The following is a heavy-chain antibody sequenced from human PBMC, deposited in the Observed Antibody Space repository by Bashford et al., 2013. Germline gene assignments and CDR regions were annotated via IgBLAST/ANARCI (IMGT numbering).Heavy chain of an antibody. D-gene: IGHD1-26*01. J-gene: IGHJ3*02. Sequence: GSLRLSCAASGFTFSSYGMHWVRQAPGKGLEWVAVISYDGSNKYYADSVKGRFTISRDNAKNSLYLQMNSLRDEDTGLYYCTRDLYTGSLLEAFDIWGQGTMVTVSS. V-gene: IGHV3-30*03. CDR1: GFTFSSYG. CDR2: ISYDGSNK. CDR3: TRDLYTGSLLEAFDI.